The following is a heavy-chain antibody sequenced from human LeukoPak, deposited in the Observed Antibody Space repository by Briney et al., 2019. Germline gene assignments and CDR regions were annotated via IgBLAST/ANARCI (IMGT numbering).Heavy chain of an antibody. CDR2: IYTTGST. CDR3: ARGGQVRGYCSSTSCYAFFHP. CDR1: GDSISSYH. D-gene: IGHD2-2*01. V-gene: IGHV4-4*07. Sequence: SETLSLTCTVSGDSISSYHWNWIRQPAGKGLEWIGRIYTTGSTNYNPSLKSRVTMSVDTSKNQFSLKLSSVTAADTAVYYCARGGQVRGYCSSTSCYAFFHPWGPGTLVTVSS. J-gene: IGHJ5*02.